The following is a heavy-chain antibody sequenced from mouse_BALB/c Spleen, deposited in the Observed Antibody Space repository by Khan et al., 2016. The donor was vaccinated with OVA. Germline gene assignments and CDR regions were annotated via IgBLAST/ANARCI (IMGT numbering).Heavy chain of an antibody. CDR1: GYSITSDYA. J-gene: IGHJ2*02. CDR2: ISYSGNT. CDR3: ARVYRGDFDY. D-gene: IGHD2-14*01. V-gene: IGHV3-2*02. Sequence: VRLQQSGPGLVKPSQSLSLTCTVTGYSITSDYAWNWIRQFPGNKLEWMGFISYSGNTKYNPSLKSRFSITRDTSKNQFFLQLNSVTTEDTATYYCARVYRGDFDYGGQGTSLTVSS.